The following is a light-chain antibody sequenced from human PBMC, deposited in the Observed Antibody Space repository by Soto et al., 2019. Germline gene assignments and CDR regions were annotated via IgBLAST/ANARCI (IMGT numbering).Light chain of an antibody. CDR1: QTTRTY. J-gene: IGKJ3*01. CDR2: DAS. Sequence: IVLTQSPATVSLSPGETATLSCKASQTTRTYLAWYQHKPGQAPRLLISDASKGATGIPDRFSGSGSGTEFTLTVSSLEHGDVATYYCQQRDWPVTCGPGTNVAIK. V-gene: IGKV3-11*01. CDR3: QQRDWPVT.